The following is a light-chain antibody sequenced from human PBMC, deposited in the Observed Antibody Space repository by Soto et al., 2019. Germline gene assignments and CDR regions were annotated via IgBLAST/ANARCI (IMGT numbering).Light chain of an antibody. Sequence: EIVLTQSPGTLSLSPGERATLSCRASQSVSSSYLAWYQQKPGQAPRLLIYGASSRATGIPDRFSGSGSGTDFPLTVSRLEPEDVAVYCCQQYGSSPPFTFGPGTKVDI. J-gene: IGKJ3*01. CDR1: QSVSSSY. CDR2: GAS. V-gene: IGKV3-20*01. CDR3: QQYGSSPPFT.